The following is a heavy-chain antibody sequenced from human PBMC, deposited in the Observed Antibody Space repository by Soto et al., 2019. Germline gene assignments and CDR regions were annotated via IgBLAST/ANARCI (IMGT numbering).Heavy chain of an antibody. CDR3: ARDRGPHYSGSRRDFDY. Sequence: QVQLQESGPGLVKPSETLSLTCTVSGGSVSSGSYYWSWIRQPPGKGLEWIGYIYYSGSTNHNPSLKSRVTISVDTSKNQFSLKLSSVTAADTAVYYCARDRGPHYSGSRRDFDYWGQGTLVTVSS. J-gene: IGHJ4*02. CDR1: GGSVSSGSYY. D-gene: IGHD1-26*01. CDR2: IYYSGST. V-gene: IGHV4-61*01.